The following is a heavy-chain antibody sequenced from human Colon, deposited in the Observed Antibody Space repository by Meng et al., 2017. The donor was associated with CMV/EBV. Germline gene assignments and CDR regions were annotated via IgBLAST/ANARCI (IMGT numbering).Heavy chain of an antibody. J-gene: IGHJ5*02. CDR3: AGLYGTYFSSWFDP. Sequence: SETLSLTCTVSGGSINTYYWSWIRQPPGKGLEWIGYVSYSGNTNYSPSLESRVTISVDTSKKQFSLNLSSVTAADTAVYYCAGLYGTYFSSWFDPWGQGTLVTVSS. V-gene: IGHV4-59*01. CDR2: VSYSGNT. CDR1: GGSINTYY. D-gene: IGHD1-1*01.